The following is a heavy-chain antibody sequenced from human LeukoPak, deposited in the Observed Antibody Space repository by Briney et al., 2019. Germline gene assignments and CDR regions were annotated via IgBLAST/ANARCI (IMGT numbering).Heavy chain of an antibody. CDR2: MNPNSGNT. D-gene: IGHD3-9*01. Sequence: ASVKVSCKASGYTFTSYDINWVRQATGQGLEWMGWMNPNSGNTGYAQKFQARVTMTRNTSISTAYMELSSLRSEDTAVYYCARVLVIRAGVYMDVWGKGTTVTVSS. CDR3: ARVLVIRAGVYMDV. CDR1: GYTFTSYD. J-gene: IGHJ6*03. V-gene: IGHV1-8*01.